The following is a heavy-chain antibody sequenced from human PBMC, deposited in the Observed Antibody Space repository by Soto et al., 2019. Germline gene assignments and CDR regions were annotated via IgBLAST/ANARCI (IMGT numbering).Heavy chain of an antibody. Sequence: LXLSCVTSRFTFSRNTMNWVRQAPGKGREWVASITSSGSYVYYADSVRGRFSASRDNAKNSLSLQMDSLRPDDTAIYFCVKDEGIEAMDVWGQGTTVTVSS. D-gene: IGHD3-3*02. CDR3: VKDEGIEAMDV. CDR1: RFTFSRNT. J-gene: IGHJ6*02. CDR2: ITSSGSYV. V-gene: IGHV3-21*01.